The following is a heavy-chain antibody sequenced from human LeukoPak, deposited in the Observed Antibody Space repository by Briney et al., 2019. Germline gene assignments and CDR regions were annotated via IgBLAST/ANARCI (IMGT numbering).Heavy chain of an antibody. V-gene: IGHV3-33*01. CDR2: IWYDGSNK. D-gene: IGHD6-19*01. J-gene: IGHJ4*02. Sequence: GRSLRLSCAASGLTFSSYGMHWVRQAPGKGLEWVAVIWYDGSNKYYAYSVKGRFTFSSDNSKNTLYLQMNSLRAEDTAVYYCARDRQGVSVSGWYGFVYWGQGTLVTVSS. CDR3: ARDRQGVSVSGWYGFVY. CDR1: GLTFSSYG.